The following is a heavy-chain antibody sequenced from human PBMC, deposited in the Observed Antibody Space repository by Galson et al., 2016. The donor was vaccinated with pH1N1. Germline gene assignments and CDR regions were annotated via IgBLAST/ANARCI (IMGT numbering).Heavy chain of an antibody. J-gene: IGHJ4*02. CDR2: VSPAGGIT. Sequence: SVKVSCKESGYTFNTYNMHWVRQAPGQGLEWLGLVSPAGGITTYAQKLHGRVTMTRDTSTTAVYMELSSLRSDDTAVYYCARGGGSHVSPCDYWGQGTLVTVSS. CDR1: GYTFNTYN. V-gene: IGHV1-46*02. CDR3: ARGGGSHVSPCDY.